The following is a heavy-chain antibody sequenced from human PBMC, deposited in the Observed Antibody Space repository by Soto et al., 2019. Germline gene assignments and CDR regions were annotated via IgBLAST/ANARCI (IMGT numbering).Heavy chain of an antibody. CDR2: INAGNGNT. Sequence: ASVKVSCKASGYTFTSYAMHWGRQAPGQRLEWMGWINAGNGNTKYSQKFQGRVTITRDTSASTAYMELSSLRSEDTAVYYCARGTRLLRFLAYGMDVWGQGTTVTVSS. J-gene: IGHJ6*02. CDR1: GYTFTSYA. V-gene: IGHV1-3*01. D-gene: IGHD3-3*01. CDR3: ARGTRLLRFLAYGMDV.